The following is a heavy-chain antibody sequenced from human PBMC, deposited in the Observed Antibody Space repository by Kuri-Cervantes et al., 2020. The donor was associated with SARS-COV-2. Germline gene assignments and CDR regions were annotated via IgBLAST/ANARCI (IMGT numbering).Heavy chain of an antibody. CDR1: GGSISSSNY. CDR3: ARARIYCSSTSCRPMALDI. D-gene: IGHD2-2*01. CDR2: INHSGSA. Sequence: SQTLSLTCAVSGGSISSSNYWSWIRQPPGKGLEWIGEINHSGSANYNPSLKSRVTISVDTSKNQFSLKLSSVTAADTAVYYCARARIYCSSTSCRPMALDIWGQGTMVTVSS. V-gene: IGHV4/OR15-8*01. J-gene: IGHJ3*02.